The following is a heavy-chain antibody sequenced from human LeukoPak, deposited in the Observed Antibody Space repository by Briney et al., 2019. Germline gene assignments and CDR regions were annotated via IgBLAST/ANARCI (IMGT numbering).Heavy chain of an antibody. CDR1: GGSISSSSYY. D-gene: IGHD3-3*01. CDR3: ASNMAPYYDFWSGKNWFDP. CDR2: IYYSGST. Sequence: SETLSLTCTVSGGSISSSSYYWGWIRQPPGKGLEWIGSIYYSGSTYYNPSLKSRVTISVDTSKNQFSLKLSSVTAADTAVYYCASNMAPYYDFWSGKNWFDPWGQGTLVTVSS. V-gene: IGHV4-39*01. J-gene: IGHJ5*02.